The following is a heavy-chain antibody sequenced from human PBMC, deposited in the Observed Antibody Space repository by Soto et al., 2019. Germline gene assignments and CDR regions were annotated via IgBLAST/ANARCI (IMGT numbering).Heavy chain of an antibody. Sequence: SVKVSCKASGGTFSRDAINWVRQAPGQGLEWMGGIIPMFDTANYAQKFQGRVTITADQSTSTAYMELSSLRSGDTAVYYCAREVHYYDSSGSDYCGQGTMVTVYS. D-gene: IGHD3-22*01. CDR2: IIPMFDTA. V-gene: IGHV1-69*13. CDR3: AREVHYYDSSGSDY. CDR1: GGTFSRDA. J-gene: IGHJ4*02.